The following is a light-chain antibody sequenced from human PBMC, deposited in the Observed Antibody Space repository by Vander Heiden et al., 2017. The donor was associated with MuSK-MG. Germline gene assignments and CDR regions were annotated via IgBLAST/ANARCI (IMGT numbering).Light chain of an antibody. V-gene: IGKV3-11*01. CDR1: QSVNNY. CDR2: DAS. CDR3: QQLSDWPSIT. Sequence: PGERATLSCRASQSVNNYLAWYQQKPGQAPRLLISDASNRATGIPARFSGSGYGTDFTLTISSREPEDFAVYYCQQLSDWPSITFGQGTLMQIK. J-gene: IGKJ5*01.